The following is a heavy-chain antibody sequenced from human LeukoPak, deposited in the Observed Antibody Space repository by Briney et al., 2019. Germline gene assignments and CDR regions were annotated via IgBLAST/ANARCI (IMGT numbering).Heavy chain of an antibody. CDR1: GYRFTTDY. CDR3: ARQAYVSHFDAFDI. D-gene: IGHD3-22*01. CDR2: TYPDDSET. Sequence: GESLKISCKASGYRFTTDYIGWVRQMPGKGLEWMGITYPDDSETNYSPSFQGHVSMSVDKSITTAYLQWSSLKASDTAIYYCARQAYVSHFDAFDIWGQGTMVTVSS. J-gene: IGHJ3*02. V-gene: IGHV5-51*01.